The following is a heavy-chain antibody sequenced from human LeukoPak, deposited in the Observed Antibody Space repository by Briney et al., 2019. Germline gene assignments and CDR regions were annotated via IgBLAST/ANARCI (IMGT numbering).Heavy chain of an antibody. Sequence: GGSLRLSCAASGFTFSSYAMHWVRQAPGKGLEWVAVISYDGSNKYYADPVKGRFTISRDNSKNTLYLQMNSLRAEDTAVYYCARDLEAAAGSYFDYWGQGTLVTVSS. D-gene: IGHD6-13*01. CDR2: ISYDGSNK. V-gene: IGHV3-30*04. CDR1: GFTFSSYA. CDR3: ARDLEAAAGSYFDY. J-gene: IGHJ4*02.